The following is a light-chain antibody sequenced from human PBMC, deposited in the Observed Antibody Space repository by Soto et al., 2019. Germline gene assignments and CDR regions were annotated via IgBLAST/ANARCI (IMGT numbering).Light chain of an antibody. CDR3: CSYTSSNIYV. J-gene: IGLJ1*01. CDR2: DVS. V-gene: IGLV2-14*01. CDR1: SSDVGGYKF. Sequence: QSALTQPASVSGSPGQSTTISCTGTSSDVGGYKFVSWYQQHPGKAPKLMTYDVSNRPSGVSNRFSGSKSDNTASLTISGLQAEDEADYYCCSYTSSNIYVFGTGNKVTVL.